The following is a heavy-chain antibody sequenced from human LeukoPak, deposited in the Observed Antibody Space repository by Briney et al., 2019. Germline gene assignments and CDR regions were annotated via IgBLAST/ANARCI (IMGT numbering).Heavy chain of an antibody. D-gene: IGHD1-26*01. V-gene: IGHV4-61*02. CDR2: IYTSGST. CDR3: ARGGGYGGAPAY. J-gene: IGHJ4*02. CDR1: GGSISSGSYY. Sequence: SETLSLTCTVSGGSISSGSYYWSWIRQPAGKGLEWIGRIYTSGSTNYNPSLKSRVTMSVDTSKDHFSLKLRSVTAADTAVYYCARGGGYGGAPAYWGQGTLVTVSS.